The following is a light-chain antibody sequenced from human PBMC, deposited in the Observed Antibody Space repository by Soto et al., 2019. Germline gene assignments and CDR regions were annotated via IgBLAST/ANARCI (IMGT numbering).Light chain of an antibody. CDR1: QSVSSSY. CDR3: QQYGSSWT. V-gene: IGKV3-20*01. CDR2: GAS. J-gene: IGKJ1*01. Sequence: EIVLTQSPGTLSLSPGEGATLPCRASQSVSSSYLAWYQQKPGQAPRLLIYGASSRATGIPDRFSGSGSGTDFTLTISRLEPEDFAVYYCQQYGSSWTFGQGTKVDIK.